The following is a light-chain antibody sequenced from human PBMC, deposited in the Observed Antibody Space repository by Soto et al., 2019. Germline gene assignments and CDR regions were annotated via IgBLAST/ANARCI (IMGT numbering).Light chain of an antibody. V-gene: IGKV1-33*01. CDR3: QQYENRPLT. CDR1: QDISNY. CDR2: DAS. Sequence: DIQRTQSPSSLSASVGDRVPITCQASQDISNYLNWYQQKPGKAPKLLIYDASTLETGVPSKFSGSGSGTDFTFTISTLQPEDIGTYYCQQYENRPLTFGGGTKVEIK. J-gene: IGKJ4*01.